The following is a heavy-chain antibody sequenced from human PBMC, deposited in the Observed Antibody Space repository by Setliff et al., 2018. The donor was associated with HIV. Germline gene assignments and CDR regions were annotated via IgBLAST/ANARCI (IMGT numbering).Heavy chain of an antibody. CDR2: IKSKVDGETT. J-gene: IGHJ5*02. CDR3: TTEGANSPAYH. CDR1: GFSFSNAW. V-gene: IGHV3-15*05. Sequence: PGESLKISCVGYGFSFSNAWLSWVRQAPGKGLEWVARIKSKVDGETTDHAAPVKGRFTVSRDDSENTLYLQMNSLKTEDTGVYYCTTEGANSPAYHWGQGTLVTVSS.